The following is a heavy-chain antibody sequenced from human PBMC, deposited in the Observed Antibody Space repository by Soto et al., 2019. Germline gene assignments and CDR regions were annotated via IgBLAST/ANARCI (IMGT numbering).Heavy chain of an antibody. Sequence: GGSLRLSCAASGFTFSSYGMHWVRQAPGKGLEWVAVIWYDGSNKYYVDSVKGRFTISRDNSKNTLYLQMNSLRAEDTAVYYCTTTVTTDFDYWGQGTLVTVSS. CDR1: GFTFSSYG. CDR3: TTTVTTDFDY. CDR2: IWYDGSNK. V-gene: IGHV3-33*01. J-gene: IGHJ4*02. D-gene: IGHD4-17*01.